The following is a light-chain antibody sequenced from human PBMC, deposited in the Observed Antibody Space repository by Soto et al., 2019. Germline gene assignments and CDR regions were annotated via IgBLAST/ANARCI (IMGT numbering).Light chain of an antibody. CDR3: QQYNVWPLT. CDR2: VAS. Sequence: EIVMTQSPVTLSVSPGDRATLSCRASQSVNSNLARYQQKPGQTPKLLIYVASTRATGIPARFSGSGSGTEFTLPIRSLQSEDFAVYYCQQYNVWPLTFGGGTKVEFK. CDR1: QSVNSN. J-gene: IGKJ4*01. V-gene: IGKV3-15*01.